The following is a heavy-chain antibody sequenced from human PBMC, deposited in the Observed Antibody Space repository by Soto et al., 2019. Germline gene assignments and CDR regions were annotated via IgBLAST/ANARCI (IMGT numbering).Heavy chain of an antibody. CDR3: AREGQYSSSWYDEIVTRGGMDV. J-gene: IGHJ6*02. V-gene: IGHV3-33*01. D-gene: IGHD6-13*01. CDR1: GFTFSSYG. Sequence: QVQLVESGGGVVQPGRSLRLSCAASGFTFSSYGMHWVRQAPGKGLEWVAVIWYDGSNKYYADSVKGRFTISRDNSKNTLYLQMNSLRAEDTAVYYCAREGQYSSSWYDEIVTRGGMDVWGQGTTVTVSS. CDR2: IWYDGSNK.